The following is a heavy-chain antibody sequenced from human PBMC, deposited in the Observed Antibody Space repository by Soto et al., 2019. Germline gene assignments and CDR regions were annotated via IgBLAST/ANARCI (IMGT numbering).Heavy chain of an antibody. CDR2: FYPGDSTS. D-gene: IGHD2-15*01. Sequence: GESLKISCKTSGYSFISYWVAWVRQLPGKGLEWMGTFYPGDSTSTYSPSFQGQVTISVDKSISTAYLQLSSLKASDTAMYYCERILGYFRNNVCSWTFDSWGQWTMVTVSS. CDR3: ERILGYFRNNVCSWTFDS. V-gene: IGHV5-51*01. J-gene: IGHJ4*03. CDR1: GYSFISYW.